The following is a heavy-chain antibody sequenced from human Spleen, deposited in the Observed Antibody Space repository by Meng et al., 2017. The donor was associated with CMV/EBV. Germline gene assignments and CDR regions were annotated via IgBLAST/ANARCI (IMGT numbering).Heavy chain of an antibody. CDR3: ASRPPPSYYYDSGAYGDAFDV. D-gene: IGHD3-22*01. Sequence: SVKVSCKSSGYTFTGYHMHWVRQAPGQGLEWMGRIIPKIGLANYAQDFQGRVTITADKSTSTAYMDLSGLRSEDTAVYYCASRPPPSYYYDSGAYGDAFDVWGQGTMVTVSS. CDR2: IIPKIGLA. V-gene: IGHV1-69*02. CDR1: GYTFTGYH. J-gene: IGHJ3*01.